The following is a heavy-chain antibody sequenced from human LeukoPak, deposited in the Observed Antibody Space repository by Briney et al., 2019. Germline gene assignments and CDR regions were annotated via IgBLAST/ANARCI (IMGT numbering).Heavy chain of an antibody. J-gene: IGHJ4*02. CDR1: GDSVTSTY. Sequence: SETLSLTCSVSGDSVTSTYWSWIRQPPGKGLEWVAYGHHSESSNYNPSFRSRVIIPVDTSRNQFSLRLSSVTAADTAIYYCARESAGSLHDSTAAFHYWGQGILVIVSS. CDR2: GHHSESS. CDR3: ARESAGSLHDSTAAFHY. D-gene: IGHD2-8*02. V-gene: IGHV4-59*02.